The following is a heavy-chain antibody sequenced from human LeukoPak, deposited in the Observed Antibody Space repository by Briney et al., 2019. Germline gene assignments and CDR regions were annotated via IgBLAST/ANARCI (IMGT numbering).Heavy chain of an antibody. CDR2: ISYDGSNE. CDR1: GFTFSTYG. D-gene: IGHD2-21*01. J-gene: IGHJ4*02. V-gene: IGHV3-30*18. Sequence: PGRSLRLSSAASGFTFSTYGMHWVRQAPGKGLEWVAVISYDGSNEYYADSVKGRFTISRDNSKNTLYLQMSSLRAEDTAVYYCAKEFNRGLPDYWGQGTLATVPS. CDR3: AKEFNRGLPDY.